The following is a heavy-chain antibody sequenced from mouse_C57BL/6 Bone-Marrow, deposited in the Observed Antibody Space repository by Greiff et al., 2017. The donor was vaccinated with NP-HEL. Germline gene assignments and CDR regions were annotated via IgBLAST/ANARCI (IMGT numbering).Heavy chain of an antibody. CDR2: IYPGSGNT. CDR1: GYTFTDYY. CDR3: ARDYAHDD. V-gene: IGHV1-84*01. D-gene: IGHD1-1*02. Sequence: QVQLLQSGPELVQPGASVKISCKASGYTFTDYYINWVKQRPGQGLEWIGWIYPGSGNTKYNEKFTGKATLTVDTSSCTAYMKLSSLATEDSAVYCCARDYAHDDWGQGTTLTVSS. J-gene: IGHJ2*01.